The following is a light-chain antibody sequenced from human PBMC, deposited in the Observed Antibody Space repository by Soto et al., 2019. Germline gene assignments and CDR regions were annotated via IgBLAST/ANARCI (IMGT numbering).Light chain of an antibody. Sequence: QSALTQPASVSGSPGQSITISCTGTSSDVGTYNYVSWYQQHPGRAPKLIIYEVSNRPSGLSHRFSGSKSGNTASLTISGLQAEDEADYYCSSHIPSNTWVFGGGTQLTVL. CDR3: SSHIPSNTWV. V-gene: IGLV2-14*01. CDR2: EVS. CDR1: SSDVGTYNY. J-gene: IGLJ3*02.